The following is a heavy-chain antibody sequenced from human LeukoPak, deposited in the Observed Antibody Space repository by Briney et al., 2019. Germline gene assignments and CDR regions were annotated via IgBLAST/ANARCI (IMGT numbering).Heavy chain of an antibody. CDR1: GFTVSSAW. D-gene: IGHD1-26*01. J-gene: IGHJ4*02. Sequence: PGGSLRLSCAASGFTVSSAWMGWVRQAPGKGLEWVGHTKTKTDDGASVYAAPVKGRFTISRDDSKQILYVQMNSLKTEDTAVYYCTTDYNGRWGGDYWGQGTLVTVSS. CDR2: TKTKTDDGAS. V-gene: IGHV3-15*01. CDR3: TTDYNGRWGGDY.